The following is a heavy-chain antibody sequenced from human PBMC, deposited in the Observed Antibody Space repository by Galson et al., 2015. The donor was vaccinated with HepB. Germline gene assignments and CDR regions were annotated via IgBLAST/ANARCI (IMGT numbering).Heavy chain of an antibody. D-gene: IGHD4-11*01. V-gene: IGHV3-66*01. J-gene: IGHJ6*03. CDR1: GFTVSSNY. CDR3: ARFPTPDYSNYGPYYYYYMDV. Sequence: SLRLSCAASGFTVSSNYMSWVRQAPGKGLEWVSVIYSGGSTYYADSVKGRFTISRDNSKNTLYLQMNSLRAEDTAVYYCARFPTPDYSNYGPYYYYYMDVWGKGTTVTVSS. CDR2: IYSGGST.